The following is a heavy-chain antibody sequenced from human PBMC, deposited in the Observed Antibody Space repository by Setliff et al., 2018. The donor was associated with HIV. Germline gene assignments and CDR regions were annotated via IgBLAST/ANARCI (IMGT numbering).Heavy chain of an antibody. Sequence: GESLKISCAASGFIFSSYSINWVRQAPGKGLEWLSSITRDGTTKNYADSVKGRFTISRDNAKNSLYLQMNSLRVEDTAVYYCARDVGYYGSGSQPWGQGTLVTVSS. CDR2: ITRDGTTK. J-gene: IGHJ5*02. CDR1: GFIFSSYS. D-gene: IGHD3-10*01. CDR3: ARDVGYYGSGSQP. V-gene: IGHV3-48*03.